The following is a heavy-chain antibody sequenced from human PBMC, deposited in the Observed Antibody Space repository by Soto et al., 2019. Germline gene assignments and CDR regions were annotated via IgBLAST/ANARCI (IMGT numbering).Heavy chain of an antibody. Sequence: GGSLRLSCAASGFTFSSYAMSWVRQAPGKGLEWVSAISGSGGSTYYADSGKGRFTISRDNSKNTQELQMNSLGAEDTAVYYCAKIVVGATTLFRDFDYWGQGTLVTVSS. D-gene: IGHD3-22*01. J-gene: IGHJ4*02. CDR1: GFTFSSYA. CDR3: AKIVVGATTLFRDFDY. CDR2: ISGSGGST. V-gene: IGHV3-23*01.